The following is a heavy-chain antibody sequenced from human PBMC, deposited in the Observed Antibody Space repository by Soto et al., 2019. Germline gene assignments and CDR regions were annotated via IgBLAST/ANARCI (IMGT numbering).Heavy chain of an antibody. Sequence: QVQLVESGGGVVQPGRTLRLSCAASGFTFSSYAMHWVRQAPGKGLEWVAVISYDGSNKYYADSVKGRFTISRDNSKNTLYLQMNSLRAEDTAVYYCARPPIRSSSWSEFDYWGQGTLVTVSS. J-gene: IGHJ4*02. CDR1: GFTFSSYA. CDR2: ISYDGSNK. D-gene: IGHD6-13*01. V-gene: IGHV3-30*14. CDR3: ARPPIRSSSWSEFDY.